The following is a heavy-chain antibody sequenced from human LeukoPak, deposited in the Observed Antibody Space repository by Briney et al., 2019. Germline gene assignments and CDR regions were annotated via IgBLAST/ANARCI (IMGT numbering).Heavy chain of an antibody. Sequence: ASVKVSCKASGYTFTGYYMHWVRQAPGQGLEWMGRINPNSGGTNYAQKFQGRVTMTRDTSISTAYVELSRLRSDDTAVYYCARDLGVMITFGGVIVAQDYWGQGTLVTVSS. CDR3: ARDLGVMITFGGVIVAQDY. V-gene: IGHV1-2*06. CDR1: GYTFTGYY. D-gene: IGHD3-16*02. J-gene: IGHJ4*02. CDR2: INPNSGGT.